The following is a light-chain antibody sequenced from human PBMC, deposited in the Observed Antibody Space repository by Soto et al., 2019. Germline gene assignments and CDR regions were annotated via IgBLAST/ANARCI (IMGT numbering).Light chain of an antibody. CDR1: QSVNSR. Sequence: EIVFAPSPGTPSLSPGERAPLSCRACQSVNSRLAWYQHKPGQAPRLLISGASSRATGIPDRFSGSGSATDFTLTISRLEPEDFALYYCQHYGRSPITFGQGTRLEIK. J-gene: IGKJ5*01. CDR2: GAS. CDR3: QHYGRSPIT. V-gene: IGKV3-20*01.